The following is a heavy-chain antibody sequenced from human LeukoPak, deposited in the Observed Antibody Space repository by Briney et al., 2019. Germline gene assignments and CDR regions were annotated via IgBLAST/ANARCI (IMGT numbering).Heavy chain of an antibody. CDR1: GFTFSDYY. CDR2: ISSSGSTI. V-gene: IGHV3-11*04. CDR3: ARAHTAMVTYFDY. Sequence: GGSLRLSCAASGFTFSDYYMSWIRQAPGKGLEWVSYISSSGSTIYYADSVKGRFTISRDNAKNSLYLQMNSLRAEDTAVYYCARAHTAMVTYFDYWGQGTLVTVSS. D-gene: IGHD5-18*01. J-gene: IGHJ4*02.